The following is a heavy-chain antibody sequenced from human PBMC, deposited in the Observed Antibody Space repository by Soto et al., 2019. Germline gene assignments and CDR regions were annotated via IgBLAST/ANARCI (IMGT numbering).Heavy chain of an antibody. CDR3: VRDRPSTYYDDSSGYYYEGYFDY. V-gene: IGHV1-18*01. CDR1: GYTFASYA. J-gene: IGHJ4*02. CDR2: ISAYNGNT. Sequence: ASVKASCKASGYTFASYAISWMRQAPGQGLEWMGWISAYNGNTNYAEKVQGRVTMTTDTPTSTAYMELGSLRSDDTAVYYCVRDRPSTYYDDSSGYYYEGYFDYWGQGTLVTVYS. D-gene: IGHD3-22*01.